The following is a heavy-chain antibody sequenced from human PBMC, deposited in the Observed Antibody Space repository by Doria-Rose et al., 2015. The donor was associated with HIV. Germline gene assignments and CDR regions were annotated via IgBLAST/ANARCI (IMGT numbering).Heavy chain of an antibody. CDR1: GFSFESYA. V-gene: IGHV3-9*01. D-gene: IGHD3-3*01. CDR3: AKAPIIGPKYYFYMDV. Sequence: VQLQESGGGLVQPGRSLRLSCVGSGFSFESYAMHWVRLAPGKGLEWVAGISWDSGAKGNADSVEGRFNISRDNAKKSVYLEMRSLRPEDTAFYYCAKAPIIGPKYYFYMDVWGKGTSVTVSS. CDR2: ISWDSGAK. J-gene: IGHJ6*03.